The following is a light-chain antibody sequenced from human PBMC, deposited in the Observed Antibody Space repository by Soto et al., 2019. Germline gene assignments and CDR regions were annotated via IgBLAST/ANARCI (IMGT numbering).Light chain of an antibody. CDR1: SSDVGGYNY. V-gene: IGLV2-8*01. J-gene: IGLJ1*01. CDR2: EVS. CDR3: SSYAGSNNYV. Sequence: QSVLTQPASVSGSPGQSITISCTGTSSDVGGYNYVSWYQQHPGKAPKPMIYEVSKRPSGVPDRFSGSKSGNTASLTVSGLQTDDEADYYCSSYAGSNNYVFGTGTKVTVL.